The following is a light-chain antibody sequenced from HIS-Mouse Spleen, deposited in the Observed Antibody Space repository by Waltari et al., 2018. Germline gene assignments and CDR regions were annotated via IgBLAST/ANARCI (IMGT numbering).Light chain of an antibody. V-gene: IGLV2-23*01. J-gene: IGLJ3*02. Sequence: QSALTQPAPVSGSPGQSITISCTGTSSDVGRYNLVSWYQQHPGKAPKPMIYEGSKRPSGVSNRFSGSKSGNTASLTISGLQAEDEADYYCCSYAGSSTWVFGGGTKLTVL. CDR1: SSDVGRYNL. CDR2: EGS. CDR3: CSYAGSSTWV.